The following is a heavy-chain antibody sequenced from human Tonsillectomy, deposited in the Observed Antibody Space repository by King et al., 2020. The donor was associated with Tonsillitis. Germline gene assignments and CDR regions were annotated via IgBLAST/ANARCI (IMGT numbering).Heavy chain of an antibody. Sequence: QVQLVESGAEVKKPGASVKISCKASGYTFTSYGISWVRQAPGQGLEWRGWISAYTGNTNYAQKLQGRVTMTTDTSTNTAYMELRSLRSDDTAVYYCARDYCSSTSCYYYYMDVWGKGTTVTVSS. J-gene: IGHJ6*03. CDR1: GYTFTSYG. CDR3: ARDYCSSTSCYYYYMDV. CDR2: ISAYTGNT. D-gene: IGHD2-2*01. V-gene: IGHV1-18*01.